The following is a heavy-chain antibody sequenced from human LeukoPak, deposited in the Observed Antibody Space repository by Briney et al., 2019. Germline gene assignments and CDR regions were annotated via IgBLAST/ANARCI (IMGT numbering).Heavy chain of an antibody. V-gene: IGHV4-59*01. D-gene: IGHD3-16*02. CDR2: VYYSGSA. CDR1: GGSISDFY. J-gene: IGHJ4*02. Sequence: SETLSLTCTVSGGSISDFYWSWIRQPPGKGLEWIGYVYYSGSANYNPSLKSRVTISVDTSKNQFSLKLSSVTAADTAVYYCARGATYYDYVWGSYHYFDYWGQGTLVTVSS. CDR3: ARGATYYDYVWGSYHYFDY.